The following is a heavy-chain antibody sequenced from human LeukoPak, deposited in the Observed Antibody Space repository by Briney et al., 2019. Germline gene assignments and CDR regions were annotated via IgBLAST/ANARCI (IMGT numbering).Heavy chain of an antibody. D-gene: IGHD3-22*01. CDR2: IIPIFGTA. J-gene: IGHJ5*02. V-gene: IGHV1-69*13. CDR3: ARELYYYDSSGYSNWFDP. CDR1: GGTFSSYA. Sequence: GASVKVSCKASGGTFSSYAISWVRQAPGQGLEWMGGIIPIFGTANYAQKFQGRVTITADESTSTAYMELSSLRSEDTAVYYCARELYYYDSSGYSNWFDPWGQGTLVTVSS.